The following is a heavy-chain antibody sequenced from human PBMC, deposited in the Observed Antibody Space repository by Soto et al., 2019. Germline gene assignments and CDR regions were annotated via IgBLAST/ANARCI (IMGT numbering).Heavy chain of an antibody. D-gene: IGHD2-15*01. CDR1: GFTFSSYA. V-gene: IGHV3-30-3*01. J-gene: IGHJ4*02. Sequence: QVQLVESGGGVVQPGRSLRLSCAASGFTFSSYAMHWVRQAPGKGLEWVAVISYDGSNKYYADSVKGRFTISRDNSKKTLYLQMDSLRSEDTAVYYCARDPCVGSCTPDYWGQGTLVTVSS. CDR2: ISYDGSNK. CDR3: ARDPCVGSCTPDY.